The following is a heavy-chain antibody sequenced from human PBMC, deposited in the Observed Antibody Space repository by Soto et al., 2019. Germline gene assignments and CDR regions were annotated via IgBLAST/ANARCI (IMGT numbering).Heavy chain of an antibody. CDR2: INHSGST. Sequence: SETLSLTCAVYGGSFSGYYWSWIRQPPGKGLEWIGEINHSGSTNYNPSLKSRVTISVDTSKNQFSLKLSSVTAADTAVYYCARGVAARLFDYGGQGTLVTVSS. J-gene: IGHJ4*02. CDR3: ARGVAARLFDY. CDR1: GGSFSGYY. D-gene: IGHD6-6*01. V-gene: IGHV4-34*01.